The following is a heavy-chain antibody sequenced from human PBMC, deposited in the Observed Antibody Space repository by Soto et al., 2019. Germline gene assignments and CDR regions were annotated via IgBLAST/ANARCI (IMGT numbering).Heavy chain of an antibody. CDR2: VNPKSGGT. CDR1: GYTFTVYY. V-gene: IGHV1-2*02. D-gene: IGHD1-26*01. J-gene: IGHJ4*02. Sequence: VQLVQSVAEVKKPGASVNVSCKASGYTFTVYYMTWVRQAPGQGLEWMRWVNPKSGGTMYPQKFQGRVTMTWDTSIGTAYMALARLRSDDTAVHSCARDLAKGGGSAGFDYWGQGTLGAVAS. CDR3: ARDLAKGGGSAGFDY.